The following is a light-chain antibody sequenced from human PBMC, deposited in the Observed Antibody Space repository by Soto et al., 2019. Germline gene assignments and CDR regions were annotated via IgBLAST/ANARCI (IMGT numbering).Light chain of an antibody. CDR3: SSYTSDNTWV. CDR2: DVT. Sequence: QSVLTQPASVSGSPGQSITISCTGTSSDVGGYNYVSWYQQHPEKVPKLLICDVTNRPSGVSNRFSGSKSGNTASLTISGLQPEDAADYYCSSYTSDNTWVFGGGTQLTVL. CDR1: SSDVGGYNY. J-gene: IGLJ3*02. V-gene: IGLV2-14*01.